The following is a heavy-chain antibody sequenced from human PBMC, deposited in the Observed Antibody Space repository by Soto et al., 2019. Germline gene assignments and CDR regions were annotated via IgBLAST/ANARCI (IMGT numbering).Heavy chain of an antibody. Sequence: GGALRLSWAASGFTFSNAWVRWVRQGPGKGVEGGGRIKSKTDGGTTDYAAPVKGRFTISRDDSKNTLYLQMNSLKTEDTAVYYCTTDPYSAVMITFGGVIVHAFDYWGQGTLVTVSS. CDR1: GFTFSNAW. D-gene: IGHD3-16*02. J-gene: IGHJ4*02. CDR2: IKSKTDGGTT. V-gene: IGHV3-15*01. CDR3: TTDPYSAVMITFGGVIVHAFDY.